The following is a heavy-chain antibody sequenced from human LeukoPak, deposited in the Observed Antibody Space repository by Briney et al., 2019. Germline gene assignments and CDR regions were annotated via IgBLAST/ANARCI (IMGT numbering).Heavy chain of an antibody. V-gene: IGHV1-69*05. D-gene: IGHD6-13*01. CDR1: GGTFRNYL. CDR2: IAPVFRSA. Sequence: ASVKVSCKASGGTFRNYLITWVRQAPGQGLEWMGGIAPVFRSANHAQKFQDRVSITTDESTNTVYMEVSSLRSEDTAVYYCARGGGPAAAGKDYWGQGTLVTVSS. CDR3: ARGGGPAAAGKDY. J-gene: IGHJ4*02.